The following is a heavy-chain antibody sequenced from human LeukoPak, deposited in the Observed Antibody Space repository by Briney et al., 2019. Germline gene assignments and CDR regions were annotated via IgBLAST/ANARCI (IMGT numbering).Heavy chain of an antibody. CDR2: IFYSGST. Sequence: SGTLSLTCTVSGGSISSSTYYWGWIRQPPGKGLEWIGNIFYSGSTYYHPSLKSRVTISVDTSKNQFSLKLNSVTAADTAVYYCARLGPGYSSTWSNDAFAIWGQGTVVTVSS. CDR3: ARLGPGYSSTWSNDAFAI. D-gene: IGHD6-13*01. CDR1: GGSISSSTYY. V-gene: IGHV4-39*01. J-gene: IGHJ3*02.